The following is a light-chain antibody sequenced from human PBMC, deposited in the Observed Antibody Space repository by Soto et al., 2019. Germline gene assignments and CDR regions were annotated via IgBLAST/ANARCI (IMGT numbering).Light chain of an antibody. CDR2: GAS. Sequence: EIVLTQSPGTLSLSPGERATLSCRASQSVSSSYLAWYQQQPGQAPRLLIYGASSRATGIPDRFSGSGSGTDFTLTISRLEPEDFAVYYCQQYGSSPAALTFGGGTKVEIK. CDR1: QSVSSSY. J-gene: IGKJ4*01. V-gene: IGKV3-20*01. CDR3: QQYGSSPAALT.